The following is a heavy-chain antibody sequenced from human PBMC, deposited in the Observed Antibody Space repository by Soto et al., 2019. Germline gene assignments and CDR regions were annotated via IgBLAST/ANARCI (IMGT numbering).Heavy chain of an antibody. D-gene: IGHD2-2*01. J-gene: IGHJ6*02. CDR3: ARYIPGVRYYGMDV. V-gene: IGHV3-23*01. CDR2: IGESGTPT. CDR1: GFTFSSYA. Sequence: EVQLLESGGGLVQPGGSLRLSCAASGFTFSSYAMKWVRQAPGKGLEWVSLIGESGTPTYYADSVNGRFTISRDNSGNTLFLEMYSLRAEDTAVYYCARYIPGVRYYGMDVWGQGTTVTVSS.